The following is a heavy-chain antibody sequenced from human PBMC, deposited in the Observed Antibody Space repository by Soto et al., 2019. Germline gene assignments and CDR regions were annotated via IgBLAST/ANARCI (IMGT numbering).Heavy chain of an antibody. D-gene: IGHD3-3*01. CDR3: ARTPIFGVVTEAMDV. J-gene: IGHJ6*02. CDR2: IYYSGST. CDR1: GGSISSGGYY. V-gene: IGHV4-31*03. Sequence: PSETLSLTCTVSGGSISSGGYYWSRIRQHPGKGLEWIGYIYYSGSTYYNPSLKSRVTISVDTSKNQFSLKLSSVTAADTAVYYCARTPIFGVVTEAMDVWGQGTTVTVSS.